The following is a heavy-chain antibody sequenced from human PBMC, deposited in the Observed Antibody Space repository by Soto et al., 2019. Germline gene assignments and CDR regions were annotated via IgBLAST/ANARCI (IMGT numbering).Heavy chain of an antibody. V-gene: IGHV1-46*01. CDR2: INPSGGRT. CDR3: ATVLSSSSLLGMEV. J-gene: IGHJ6*02. Sequence: ASVKVSCKASGYTFTSYYMHWGRQAPGQGLEWMGIINPSGGRTSYAQKFQGRVTMTMVTSTSTVYMEQSSLRSEGTAVYYCATVLSSSSLLGMEVWGQGTTVTVSS. CDR1: GYTFTSYY. D-gene: IGHD6-6*01.